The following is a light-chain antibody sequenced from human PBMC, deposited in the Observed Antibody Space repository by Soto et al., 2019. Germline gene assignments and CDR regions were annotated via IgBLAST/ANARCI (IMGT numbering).Light chain of an antibody. Sequence: SVLTQPASVSGAPGQSITLSCPGNSSDVAAYNYVSWYQQHPGKAPKLMVYDVSNRPSGVSNRFSGSKSGNTASLTISGLQAEDEADYYCSSYTSGGNYVFGTGTKVTVL. J-gene: IGLJ1*01. V-gene: IGLV2-14*03. CDR1: SSDVAAYNY. CDR2: DVS. CDR3: SSYTSGGNYV.